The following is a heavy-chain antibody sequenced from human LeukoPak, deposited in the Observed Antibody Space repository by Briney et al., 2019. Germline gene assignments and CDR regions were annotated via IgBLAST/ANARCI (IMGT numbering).Heavy chain of an antibody. V-gene: IGHV1-69*01. CDR3: ARPPLGYCSSTSCYPAGYYYYGMDV. J-gene: IGHJ6*02. D-gene: IGHD2-2*01. CDR1: GGTFSSYA. CDR2: IIPIFGTA. Sequence: SVKVSCKASGGTFSSYAISWVRQAPGQGLEWMGGIIPIFGTANYAQKFQGRVTITADESTSTAYMELSSLRSEDTAVYYCARPPLGYCSSTSCYPAGYYYYGMDVWDQGTTVTVSS.